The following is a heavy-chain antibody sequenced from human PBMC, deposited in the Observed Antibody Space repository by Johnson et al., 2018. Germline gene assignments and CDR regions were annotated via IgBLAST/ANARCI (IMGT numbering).Heavy chain of an antibody. Sequence: VQRVESGGGLVQAGGSLRVSCAASGFTFSSYSMNWVRQAPGKGLEWVSYISSSSSKIYHADSVKGRFTISRDNAKNSLYLQMNSLRDEDTAGYYCARAIVGKGYFQHWGQGTLVTVSS. D-gene: IGHD1-26*01. CDR2: ISSSSSKI. J-gene: IGHJ1*01. CDR1: GFTFSSYS. CDR3: ARAIVGKGYFQH. V-gene: IGHV3-48*02.